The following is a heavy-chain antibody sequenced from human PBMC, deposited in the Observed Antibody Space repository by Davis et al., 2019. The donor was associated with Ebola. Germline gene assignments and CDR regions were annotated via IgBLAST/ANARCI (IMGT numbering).Heavy chain of an antibody. CDR2: IGASDEGI. Sequence: GESLKISCAASGFSFNIYGMYWFRQPPGKGLEWVSYIGASDEGISYADSVKGRFTISRDNAKDSLYLHMNSLRAEDTAVYYCARSKTYYDSSGYYYLWADYWGQGTLVTVSS. CDR3: ARSKTYYDSSGYYYLWADY. V-gene: IGHV3-48*04. D-gene: IGHD3-22*01. CDR1: GFSFNIYG. J-gene: IGHJ4*02.